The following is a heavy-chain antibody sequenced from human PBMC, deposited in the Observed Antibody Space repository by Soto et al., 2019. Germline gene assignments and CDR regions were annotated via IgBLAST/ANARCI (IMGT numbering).Heavy chain of an antibody. CDR2: IYYSGST. J-gene: IGHJ6*02. CDR3: ARVHGSSWYSPRDYYYGMDV. CDR1: GGSISSYY. V-gene: IGHV4-59*01. Sequence: TSETLSLTCTVSGGSISSYYWSWIRQPPGKGLEWIGYIYYSGSTNYNPSLKSRVTISVDTSKNQFSLKLSSVTAADTAVYYCARVHGSSWYSPRDYYYGMDVWGQGTTVTVSS. D-gene: IGHD6-13*01.